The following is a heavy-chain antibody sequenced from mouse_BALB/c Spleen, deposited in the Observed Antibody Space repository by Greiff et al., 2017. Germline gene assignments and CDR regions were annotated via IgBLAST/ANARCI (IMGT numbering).Heavy chain of an antibody. CDR1: GFNIKDTY. CDR3: ARVPDY. Sequence: EVKLMESGAELVKPGASVKLSCTASGFNIKDTYMHWVKQRPEQGLEWIGRIDPANGNTKYDPKFQGKATITADTSSNTAYLQLSSRTSEDTAVYYCARVPDYWGQGTTLTVSS. CDR2: IDPANGNT. J-gene: IGHJ2*01. V-gene: IGHV14-3*02.